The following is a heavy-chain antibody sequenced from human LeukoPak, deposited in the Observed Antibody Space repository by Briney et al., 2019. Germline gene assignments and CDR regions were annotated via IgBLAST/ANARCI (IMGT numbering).Heavy chain of an antibody. CDR1: GGSFSGYY. J-gene: IGHJ3*02. V-gene: IGHV4-34*01. CDR2: INHSGST. CDR3: ARAAEAFDI. Sequence: SETPSLTCAVYGGSFSGYYWSWIRQPPGKGLEWIGEINHSGSTNYNPSLKSRVTISVDTSKNQFSLKLSSVTAADTAVYYCARAAEAFDIWGQGTMVTVSS.